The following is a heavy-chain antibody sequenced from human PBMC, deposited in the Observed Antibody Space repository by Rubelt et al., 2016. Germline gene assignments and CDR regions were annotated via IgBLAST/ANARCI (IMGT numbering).Heavy chain of an antibody. CDR2: INPNSGGT. V-gene: IGHV1-2*02. Sequence: QVQLVQSGAEVKKPGASVKVSCKASGYTFTSYGISWVRQAPGQGLEWMGWINPNSGGTNYAQKFQGRVTMTRDTSISTAYMELSRLRSDDTAVYYCARDRSPYWYFDLWGRGTLVTVSS. J-gene: IGHJ2*01. D-gene: IGHD3-10*01. CDR1: GYTFTSYG. CDR3: ARDRSPYWYFDL.